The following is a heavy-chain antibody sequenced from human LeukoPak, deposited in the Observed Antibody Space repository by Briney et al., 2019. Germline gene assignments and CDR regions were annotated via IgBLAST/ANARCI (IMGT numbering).Heavy chain of an antibody. CDR3: ARARRGYSGYDLDY. CDR1: GFTFSSYA. V-gene: IGHV3-23*01. CDR2: ISGSGGST. J-gene: IGHJ4*02. Sequence: GGSLRLSCAASGFTFSSYAMSWVRQAPGKGLEWVSAISGSGGSTYYADSVKGRFTISRDNAKNSLYLQMNSLRAKDTAVYYCARARRGYSGYDLDYWGQGTLVTVSS. D-gene: IGHD5-12*01.